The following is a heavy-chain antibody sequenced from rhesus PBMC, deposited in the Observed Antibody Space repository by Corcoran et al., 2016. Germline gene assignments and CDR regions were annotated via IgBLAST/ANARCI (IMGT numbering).Heavy chain of an antibody. V-gene: IGHV4-173*01. CDR1: GGSISSNY. D-gene: IGHD6-25*01. CDR2: ISGSGWST. J-gene: IGHJ3*01. CDR3: ASNRGSWNLGDAFDF. Sequence: QLQLQESGPGLVKPSETLSLTCAVSGGSISSNYWAWIRQPPGKGLEWIGRISGSGWSTDYNHSRKRRVTISTDTSKNQFSLKLSSVTAADTAVYYCASNRGSWNLGDAFDFLGQGLRVTVA.